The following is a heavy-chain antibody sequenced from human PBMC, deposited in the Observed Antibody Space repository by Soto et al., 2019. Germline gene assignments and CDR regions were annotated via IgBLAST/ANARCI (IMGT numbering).Heavy chain of an antibody. CDR3: ARWISGGYSDWFDP. Sequence: QVQLVQSGAEVKKPGASVKVSCKASGYNFMRYGFTWVRQAPGQGLEWMGWINVDNGETKYPQKIQGRVTITTDTSTSTVYMELRSLKSDDTAVYYCARWISGGYSDWFDPWGHGTLVTVSS. V-gene: IGHV1-18*04. CDR1: GYNFMRYG. D-gene: IGHD1-26*01. J-gene: IGHJ5*02. CDR2: INVDNGET.